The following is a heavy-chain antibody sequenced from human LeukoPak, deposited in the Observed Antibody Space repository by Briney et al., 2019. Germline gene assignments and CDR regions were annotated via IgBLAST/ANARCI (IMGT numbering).Heavy chain of an antibody. CDR3: VRYCGGDCYSAFDI. J-gene: IGHJ3*02. CDR2: IYYSGST. D-gene: IGHD2-21*02. V-gene: IGHV4-39*07. Sequence: SETLSLTCTVSGDSISSTGDYWGWIRQPPGKGLEFIGSIYYSGSTNYNPSLKSRVTISVDKSKNQFSLKLSSVTAADTAVYYCVRYCGGDCYSAFDIWGQGTIVTVSS. CDR1: GDSISSTGDY.